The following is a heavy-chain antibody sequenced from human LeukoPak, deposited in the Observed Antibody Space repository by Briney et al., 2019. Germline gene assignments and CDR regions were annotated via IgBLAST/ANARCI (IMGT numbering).Heavy chain of an antibody. J-gene: IGHJ4*02. Sequence: GGSLRLSCVASGLTFSSYSMAWVRQAPGKGLQWVSGIGSGGSSTYYADSVKGRFTISRDNSKNTLYLQMNNLRAEDTAVYYCAKEPTYCGGGCYFVHDYWGQGTLVTVSS. CDR3: AKEPTYCGGGCYFVHDY. CDR2: IGSGGSST. D-gene: IGHD2-21*02. CDR1: GLTFSSYS. V-gene: IGHV3-23*03.